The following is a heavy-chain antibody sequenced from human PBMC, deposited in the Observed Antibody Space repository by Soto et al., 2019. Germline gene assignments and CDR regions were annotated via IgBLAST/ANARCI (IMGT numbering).Heavy chain of an antibody. D-gene: IGHD7-27*01. V-gene: IGHV4-31*03. J-gene: IGHJ5*01. CDR1: GGSVTSGGYY. CDR3: KRDWGPPVTHGYES. Sequence: QVQLQESGPGLVRPSQTLSLTCTVSGGSVTSGGYYWIWIRHCPGKGLEWIGYIYSSGDTNYNPSLNSRVAMSVDTSKNQFSLQLTSVTVADTAIYYCKRDWGPPVTHGYESWGQGILVPVSS. CDR2: IYSSGDT.